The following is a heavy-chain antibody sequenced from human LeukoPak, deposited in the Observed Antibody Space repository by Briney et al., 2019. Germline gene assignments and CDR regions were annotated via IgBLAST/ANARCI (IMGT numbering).Heavy chain of an antibody. CDR2: ISSSRYI. J-gene: IGHJ4*02. CDR1: GFTFSSYS. Sequence: GGSLRLSCAASGFTFSSYSMNWVRQAPGKGLEWVSSISSSRYIFYADSVKGRFTISRDNAKNSLYLQMNSLRAEDTAVYYCARSGSASWELGIFDYWGQGTLVTVSS. V-gene: IGHV3-21*01. D-gene: IGHD1-26*01. CDR3: ARSGSASWELGIFDY.